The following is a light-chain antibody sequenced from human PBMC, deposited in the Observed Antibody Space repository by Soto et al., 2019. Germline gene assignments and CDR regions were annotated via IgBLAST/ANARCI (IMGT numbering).Light chain of an antibody. CDR3: QQCYSSPLT. CDR2: AAS. Sequence: IHLTQSPPSLSASVGDIVTITSRASQGISSYLAWYQQKPGKAPKLLIYAASSLQSGVTSRFSGSGSGTDFTLTISSLQPEDFATYYCQQCYSSPLTVGEGTKVEIK. J-gene: IGKJ4*01. CDR1: QGISSY. V-gene: IGKV1-39*01.